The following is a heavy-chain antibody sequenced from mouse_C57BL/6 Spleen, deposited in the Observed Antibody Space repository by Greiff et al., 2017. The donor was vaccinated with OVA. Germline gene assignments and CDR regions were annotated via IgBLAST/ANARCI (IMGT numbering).Heavy chain of an antibody. CDR3: ARDYTGYFDY. Sequence: VHVKQSGPELVKPGASVKIPCKASGYTFTDYNMDWVKQSHGKSLEWIGDINPNNGGTIYNQKFKGKATLTVDKSSSTAYMELRSLTSEDTAVYYCARDYTGYFDYWGQGTTLTVSS. J-gene: IGHJ2*01. CDR1: GYTFTDYN. D-gene: IGHD2-4*01. CDR2: INPNNGGT. V-gene: IGHV1-18*01.